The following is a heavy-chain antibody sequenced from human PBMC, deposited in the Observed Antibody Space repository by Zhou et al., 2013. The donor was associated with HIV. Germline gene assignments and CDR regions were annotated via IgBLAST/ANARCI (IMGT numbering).Heavy chain of an antibody. J-gene: IGHJ2*01. CDR1: GGTFSSYA. V-gene: IGHV1-69*12. Sequence: QVQLVQSGAEVKKPGSSVKVSCKASGGTFSSYAISWVRQAPGQGLEWMGGIIPIFGTTHYAQKLQGRVTISADESTSTAYMELSSLRSEDTAVYYCATMPNIAAGDWYFDLWGRGTLVTVSS. CDR2: IIPIFGTT. D-gene: IGHD6-13*01. CDR3: ATMPNIAAGDWYFDL.